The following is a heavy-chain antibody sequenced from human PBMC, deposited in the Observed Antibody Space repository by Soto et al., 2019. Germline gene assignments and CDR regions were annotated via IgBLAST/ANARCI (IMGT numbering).Heavy chain of an antibody. Sequence: GGSLRLSCAASGFTFSSYWMSWVRQAPGKGLEWVATISGSGGDKYYVDSVKGRFTISRDNSKNTLYLQMNSLRAEDTAVYYCAKVSYYDSSGYPDFWGQGTLVTVSS. CDR2: ISGSGGDK. J-gene: IGHJ4*02. V-gene: IGHV3-23*01. D-gene: IGHD3-22*01. CDR3: AKVSYYDSSGYPDF. CDR1: GFTFSSYW.